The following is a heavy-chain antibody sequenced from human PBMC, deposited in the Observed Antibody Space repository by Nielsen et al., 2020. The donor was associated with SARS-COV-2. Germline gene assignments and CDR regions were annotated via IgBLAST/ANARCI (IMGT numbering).Heavy chain of an antibody. CDR2: IYYSGST. CDR3: ARLIGYSTSTDY. Sequence: SETLSLTCTVSGGSISSSSYYWGWIRQPPGKGLEWIGSIYYSGSTYYNPSLKSRVTISVDTSKNQFSLRLNSVTAADTAFYYCARLIGYSTSTDYWGQGLLVTVSS. D-gene: IGHD5-12*01. V-gene: IGHV4-39*07. J-gene: IGHJ4*02. CDR1: GGSISSSSYY.